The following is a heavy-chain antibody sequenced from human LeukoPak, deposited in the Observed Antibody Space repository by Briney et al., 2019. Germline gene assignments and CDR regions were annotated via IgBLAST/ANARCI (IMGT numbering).Heavy chain of an antibody. V-gene: IGHV3-74*01. Sequence: GGSLRLSCAASGLTFSSYWMHWVRQASGKGLVWVSRINSDGSSTSYADSVKGRFTISRDNAKNSLYLQMNSLRADDTAVYYCARGLAAAGTRGPYWGQGTLVTVSS. CDR2: INSDGSST. D-gene: IGHD6-13*01. CDR1: GLTFSSYW. CDR3: ARGLAAAGTRGPY. J-gene: IGHJ4*02.